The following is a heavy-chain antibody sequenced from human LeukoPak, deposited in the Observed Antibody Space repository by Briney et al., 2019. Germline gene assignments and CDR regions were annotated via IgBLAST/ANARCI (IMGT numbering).Heavy chain of an antibody. CDR3: ARRVGGLLWFGELPYYFDY. J-gene: IGHJ4*02. D-gene: IGHD3-10*01. V-gene: IGHV4-39*01. CDR2: IYYSGST. CDR1: GGSISSSSYY. Sequence: SETLSLTCTVSGGSISSSSYYWGWIRQPPGKGLEWIGSIYYSGSTYYNPSLKSRVTISVDTSKNQFSLKLSSVTAADTAVYYCARRVGGLLWFGELPYYFDYWGQGTLVTVSS.